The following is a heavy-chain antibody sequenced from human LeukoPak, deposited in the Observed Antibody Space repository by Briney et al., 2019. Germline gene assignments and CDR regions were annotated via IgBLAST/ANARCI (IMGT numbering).Heavy chain of an antibody. J-gene: IGHJ4*02. CDR1: GGTFSSYA. D-gene: IGHD1-26*01. CDR2: IIPIFGTA. CDR3: ARGLGGGATPFDY. V-gene: IGHV1-69*05. Sequence: GASVKVSCKASGGTFSSYAISWVRQAPGQGLEWMGGIIPIFGTANYAQKFQGRVTITTDESTSTAYMELSSLRSEDTAVYYCARGLGGGATPFDYWGQGTLVTVSS.